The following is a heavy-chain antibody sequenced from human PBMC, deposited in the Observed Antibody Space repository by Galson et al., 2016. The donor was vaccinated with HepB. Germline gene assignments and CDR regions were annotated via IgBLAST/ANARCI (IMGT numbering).Heavy chain of an antibody. V-gene: IGHV3-15*01. CDR2: VKSKTDGGTI. CDR3: STRAWGRKVSDY. D-gene: IGHD3-16*01. CDR1: GLTFSKAW. J-gene: IGHJ4*02. Sequence: SLRLSCAASGLTFSKAWMSWVRQAPGKGLEWVGRVKSKTDGGTIGYAAPVKGRFTISRDDSKNTVNLQMNSLKTEDTAVYYCSTRAWGRKVSDYWGQGTLVTVSS.